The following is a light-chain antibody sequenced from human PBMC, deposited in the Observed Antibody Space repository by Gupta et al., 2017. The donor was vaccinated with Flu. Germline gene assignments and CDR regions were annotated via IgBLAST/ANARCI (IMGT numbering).Light chain of an antibody. J-gene: IGKJ1*01. CDR2: KAS. CDR1: QSISGW. CDR3: QHYDTYSWT. V-gene: IGKV1-5*03. Sequence: PSTLSASVGDRVTITCRASQSISGWLAWYQQKPGKAPKLLIYKASSLESGVPSRFSGSGSGTEFTLTISGLQPDDFATYYCQHYDTYSWTFGQGTKVEIK.